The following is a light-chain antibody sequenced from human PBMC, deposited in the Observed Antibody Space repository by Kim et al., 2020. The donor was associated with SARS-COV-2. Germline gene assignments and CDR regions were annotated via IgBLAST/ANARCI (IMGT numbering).Light chain of an antibody. CDR3: QQYNNWPQVT. CDR1: QSVSSN. V-gene: IGKV3D-15*01. J-gene: IGKJ4*01. Sequence: EIVMTQSPATLSVSPGERATLSCRASQSVSSNLAWYQQKPGQAPRLLIYGASTRATGIAARFSGSGSGTEFTLTISSLQSEDFAVYYCQQYNNWPQVTFGGGTKVDIK. CDR2: GAS.